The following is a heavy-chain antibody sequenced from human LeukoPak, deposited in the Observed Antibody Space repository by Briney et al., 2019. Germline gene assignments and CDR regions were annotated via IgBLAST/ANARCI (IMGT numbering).Heavy chain of an antibody. CDR2: IYYSGST. J-gene: IGHJ4*02. CDR3: ARARDYVWGSYRPYYFDY. Sequence: SSETLSLTCTVSGGSISSYYWSWIRQPPGKGLEWIGYIYYSGSTNYNPSLKSRVTISVDTSKNQFSLKLSSVTAADTAVYYCARARDYVWGSYRPYYFDYWGQGTLVTVSS. CDR1: GGSISSYY. V-gene: IGHV4-59*01. D-gene: IGHD3-16*02.